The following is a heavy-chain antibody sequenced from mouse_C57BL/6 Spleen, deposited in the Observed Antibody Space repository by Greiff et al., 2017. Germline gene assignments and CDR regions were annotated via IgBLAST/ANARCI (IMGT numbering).Heavy chain of an antibody. CDR2: IDPSDSYT. J-gene: IGHJ2*01. Sequence: VQLQQSGAELVRPGTSVKLSCKASGYTFTSYWMHWVKQRPGQGLEWIGVIDPSDSYTNYNQKFKGKATLTVDTSSSTAYMQLSSLTSEDSAVYYCARRGDYGNPHFDYWGQGTTLTVSS. D-gene: IGHD2-1*01. V-gene: IGHV1-59*01. CDR3: ARRGDYGNPHFDY. CDR1: GYTFTSYW.